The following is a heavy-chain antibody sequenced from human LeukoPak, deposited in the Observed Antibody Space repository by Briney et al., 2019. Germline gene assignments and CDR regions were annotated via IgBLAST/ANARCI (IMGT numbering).Heavy chain of an antibody. CDR2: ISGSGGST. V-gene: IGHV3-23*01. J-gene: IGHJ4*02. CDR1: GFTFGSYA. CDR3: AKAEDIVVVVAATSFDY. Sequence: GGSLGLSCAASGFTFGSYAMSWVRQAPGKGLEWVSAISGSGGSTYYADSVKGRFTISRDNSKNTLYLQMNSLRAEDTAVYYCAKAEDIVVVVAATSFDYWGQGTLVTVSS. D-gene: IGHD2-15*01.